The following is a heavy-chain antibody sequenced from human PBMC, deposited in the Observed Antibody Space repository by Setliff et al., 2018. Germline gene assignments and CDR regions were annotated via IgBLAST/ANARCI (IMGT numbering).Heavy chain of an antibody. D-gene: IGHD2-15*01. J-gene: IGHJ3*02. CDR1: GGSISSSNW. CDR2: IYTSGST. V-gene: IGHV4-4*02. CDR3: ARLPGYCNGGNCYGYYTFDI. Sequence: SETLSLTCAVSGGSISSSNWWSWVRQPPGKGLEWIGRIYTSGSTNYNPSLKSRVTMSVDKSKNQFSLKLSSVTAADTAVYYCARLPGYCNGGNCYGYYTFDIWGQGTMVTVSS.